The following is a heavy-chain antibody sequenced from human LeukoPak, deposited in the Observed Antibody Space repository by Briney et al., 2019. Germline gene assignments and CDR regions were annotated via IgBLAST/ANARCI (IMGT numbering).Heavy chain of an antibody. J-gene: IGHJ6*02. CDR3: ARNHSGSYYRDYYGMDV. D-gene: IGHD3-10*01. V-gene: IGHV4-39*07. CDR1: GGSISSSSYY. CDR2: IYYSGST. Sequence: KTSETLSLTCTVSGGSISSSSYYWGWIRQPPGKGLEWIGSIYYSGSTYYNPSLKSRVTISVDTSKNQFSLKLSSVTAADTAVYYCARNHSGSYYRDYYGMDVWGQGTTVTVSS.